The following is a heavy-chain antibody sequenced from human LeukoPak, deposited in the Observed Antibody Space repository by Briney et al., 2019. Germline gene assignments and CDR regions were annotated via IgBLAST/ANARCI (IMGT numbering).Heavy chain of an antibody. CDR3: ARVDYYDREGDY. J-gene: IGHJ4*02. CDR1: GGSIDSTNW. CDR2: IHHDGRI. Sequence: SETLSLTCDVSGGSIDSTNWWNWVRQPPGKGLEWIGEIHHDGRINYNPSLKSRVTLSVDKSKNQFSLKLSSVTAADTAVYYCARVDYYDREGDYWGQGTLVTVSS. V-gene: IGHV4/OR15-8*01. D-gene: IGHD3-22*01.